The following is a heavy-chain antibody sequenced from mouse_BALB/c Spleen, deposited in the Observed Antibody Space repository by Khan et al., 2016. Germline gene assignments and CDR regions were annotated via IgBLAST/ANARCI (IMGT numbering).Heavy chain of an antibody. CDR3: ARGRCYGAMDY. V-gene: IGHV4-1*02. D-gene: IGHD2-12*01. J-gene: IGHJ4*01. CDR2: INPDSSTI. Sequence: EVKLLESGGGLVQPGGSLKLSCAASGFDFSRYWMSWVRQAPGKGLEWIGEINPDSSTINYTPSLKDNFIISSDNAKNTLYLQMSTVRSEDTALYYGARGRCYGAMDYWGQGTSVTVSS. CDR1: GFDFSRYW.